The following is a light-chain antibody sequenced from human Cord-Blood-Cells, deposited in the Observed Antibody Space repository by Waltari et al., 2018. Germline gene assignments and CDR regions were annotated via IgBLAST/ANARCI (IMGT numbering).Light chain of an antibody. CDR1: ESISSY. J-gene: IGKJ1*01. CDR2: AAS. V-gene: IGKV1-39*01. Sequence: IQMTQSPPSLSASVGDRDTITCRASESISSYLNWYQQKPGKAPKLLIYAASSLQSGVPSRFSGSGSGTDFTLTISSLQPEDFATYYCQQSYGTPTFGQGTKVELK. CDR3: QQSYGTPT.